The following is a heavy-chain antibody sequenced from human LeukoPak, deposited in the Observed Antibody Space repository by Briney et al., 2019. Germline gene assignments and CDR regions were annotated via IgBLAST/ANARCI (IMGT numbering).Heavy chain of an antibody. V-gene: IGHV1-2*02. CDR2: INPNSGST. CDR1: GYTFTGYY. CDR3: ARDGSGSYYSWFDP. Sequence: ASVKVSCKASGYTFTGYYMHWVRQAPGQGLEWMGWINPNSGSTNYAQKFQGRVTMTRDTSISTAYMELSRLRSDDTAVYYCARDGSGSYYSWFDPWGQGTLVTVSS. D-gene: IGHD3-10*01. J-gene: IGHJ5*02.